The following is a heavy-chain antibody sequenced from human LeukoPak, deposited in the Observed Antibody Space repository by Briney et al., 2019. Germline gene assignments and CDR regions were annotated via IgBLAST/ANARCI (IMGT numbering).Heavy chain of an antibody. CDR2: ISNNGGYT. D-gene: IGHD4/OR15-4a*01. CDR1: GFTFSSSA. J-gene: IGHJ4*02. V-gene: IGHV3-23*01. Sequence: GGSLRLSCAASGFTFSSSAMSWVRQAPGKGLEWVSAISNNGGYTYYADSVQGRFTISRDNSKSTLCLQMNNLGAEDTAVYYCAKRMVNYGFDYWGQGTLVTVSS. CDR3: AKRMVNYGFDY.